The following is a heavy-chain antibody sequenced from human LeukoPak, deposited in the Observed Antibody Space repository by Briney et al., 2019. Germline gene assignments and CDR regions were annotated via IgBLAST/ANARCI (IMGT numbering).Heavy chain of an antibody. J-gene: IGHJ4*02. V-gene: IGHV3-49*04. CDR1: GFTFSDYG. CDR2: IRIQGYGGTT. Sequence: PGGSLRLSCSASGFTFSDYGLTWVRQAPGKGLEWIGFIRIQGYGGTTEYAAYVKGSFAVSRADFQRIAYLQMNCLKTEDTAVYYCARSGPHYQDSSTYDYWGKGALVTVPS. CDR3: ARSGPHYQDSSTYDY. D-gene: IGHD2/OR15-2a*01.